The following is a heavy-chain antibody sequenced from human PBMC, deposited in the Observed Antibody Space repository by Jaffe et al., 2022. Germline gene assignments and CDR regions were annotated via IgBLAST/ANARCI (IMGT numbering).Heavy chain of an antibody. CDR2: INHSGST. D-gene: IGHD6-6*01. Sequence: QVQLQQWGAGLLKPSETLSLTCAVYGGSFSGYYWSWIRQPPGKGLEWIGEINHSGSTNYNPSLKSRVTISVDTSKNQFSLKLSSVTAADTAVYYCARGRAARPHYYYYMDVWGKGTTVTVSS. J-gene: IGHJ6*03. V-gene: IGHV4-34*01. CDR1: GGSFSGYY. CDR3: ARGRAARPHYYYYMDV.